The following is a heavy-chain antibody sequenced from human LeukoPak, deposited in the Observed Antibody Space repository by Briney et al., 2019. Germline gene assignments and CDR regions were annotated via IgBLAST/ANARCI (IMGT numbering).Heavy chain of an antibody. CDR2: ISSSSSYI. CDR1: GFTFSSYA. CDR3: ARGVGYYDSSGLPWYAFDI. V-gene: IGHV3-21*01. J-gene: IGHJ3*02. Sequence: GGSLRLSCAASGFTFSSYAMHWVRQAPGKGLEWVSSISSSSSYIYYADSVKGRFTISRDNAKNSLYLQMNSLRAEDTAVYYCARGVGYYDSSGLPWYAFDIWGQGTMVTVSS. D-gene: IGHD3-22*01.